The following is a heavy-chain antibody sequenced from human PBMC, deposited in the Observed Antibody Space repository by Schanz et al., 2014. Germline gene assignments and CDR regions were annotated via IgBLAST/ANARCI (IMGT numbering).Heavy chain of an antibody. CDR3: ARDLNRCGGDCYSG. Sequence: EVQLVESGGGLIQPGGSLRLSCAVSGFTVNTNYMSWVRQAPGKGLEWISSMYINSGSTQYADSVKGRFIISRDSSKNTLFLQMNSLRAEDTAVYYCARDLNRCGGDCYSGWGQGTLVTVSS. D-gene: IGHD2-21*02. J-gene: IGHJ4*02. CDR2: MYINSGST. V-gene: IGHV3-53*01. CDR1: GFTVNTNY.